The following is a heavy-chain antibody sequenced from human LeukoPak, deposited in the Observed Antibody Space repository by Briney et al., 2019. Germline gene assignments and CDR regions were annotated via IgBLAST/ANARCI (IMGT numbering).Heavy chain of an antibody. D-gene: IGHD5-18*01. J-gene: IGHJ4*02. CDR2: INPNSGGT. CDR1: GYTFTGYY. Sequence: GASVKVSCKASGYTFTGYYMHWVRQAPGQGLEWMGWINPNSGGTNYAQKFQGRVTMTRDTSISTAYMELSRLRSDDTAVYYCARETAMVTGALDYWGQGTLVTVSS. V-gene: IGHV1-2*02. CDR3: ARETAMVTGALDY.